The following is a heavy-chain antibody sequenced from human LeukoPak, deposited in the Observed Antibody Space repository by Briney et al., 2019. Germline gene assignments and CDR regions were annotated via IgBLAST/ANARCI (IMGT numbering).Heavy chain of an antibody. D-gene: IGHD6-19*01. CDR3: ARDLAVPGTARGY. J-gene: IGHJ4*02. Sequence: ASVKVSCKASGYTFSAYDISWMRQAPGQGLEWMGGINTNTGNPTYAQGFTGRFVFSLDSSVSTAYLQIDSVEAEDTAVYFCARDLAVPGTARGYWGQGTLATVSS. CDR2: INTNTGNP. V-gene: IGHV7-4-1*01. CDR1: GYTFSAYD.